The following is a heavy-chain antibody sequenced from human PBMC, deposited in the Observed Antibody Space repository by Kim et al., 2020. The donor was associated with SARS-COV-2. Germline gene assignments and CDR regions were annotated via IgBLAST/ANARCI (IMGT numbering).Heavy chain of an antibody. D-gene: IGHD6-6*01. J-gene: IGHJ5*02. V-gene: IGHV2-5*01. Sequence: YSQALKSRLTITSDTSKNRVVLTMTNMDPVDTATYYCAHREYSSSPWFDPWGQGTLVTVSS. CDR3: AHREYSSSPWFDP.